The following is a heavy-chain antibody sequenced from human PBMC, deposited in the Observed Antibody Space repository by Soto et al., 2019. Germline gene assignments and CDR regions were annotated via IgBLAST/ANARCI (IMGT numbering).Heavy chain of an antibody. CDR2: ISSSSSYI. CDR1: GFTFSSYS. V-gene: IGHV3-21*01. D-gene: IGHD2-8*01. CDR3: ARLSRYCTNGVCYRESYYYYYMDV. J-gene: IGHJ6*03. Sequence: GGSLRLSCAASGFTFSSYSMNWVRQAPGKGLEWVSSISSSSSYIYYADSVKGRFTISRDNAKNSLYLQMNSLRAEDTAVYYCARLSRYCTNGVCYRESYYYYYMDVWGKGTTVTVSS.